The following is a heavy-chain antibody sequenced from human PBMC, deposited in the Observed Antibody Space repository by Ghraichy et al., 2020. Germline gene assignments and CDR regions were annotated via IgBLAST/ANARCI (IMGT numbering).Heavy chain of an antibody. CDR3: ARDHDTAGAYRYCSGGSCYLDY. D-gene: IGHD2-15*01. Sequence: GGSLRLSCAASGFTFSSYSMNWVRQAPGKGLEWVSYISSSSSTIYYADSVKGRFTISRDNAKNSLYLQMNSLRDEDTAVYYCARDHDTAGAYRYCSGGSCYLDYWGQGTLVTGSS. V-gene: IGHV3-48*02. CDR2: ISSSSSTI. CDR1: GFTFSSYS. J-gene: IGHJ4*02.